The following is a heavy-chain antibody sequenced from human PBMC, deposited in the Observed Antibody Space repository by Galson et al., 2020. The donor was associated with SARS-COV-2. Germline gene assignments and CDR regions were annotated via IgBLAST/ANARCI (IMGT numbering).Heavy chain of an antibody. CDR1: GYIFTGYY. J-gene: IGHJ4*02. CDR2: INPNSGGT. V-gene: IGHV1-2*02. CDR3: ARAEYSSSSRIAAAGYYFDY. Sequence: ASVKVSCKASGYIFTGYYMHWVRQAPGQGLEWMGWINPNSGGTDYAQKFQGRVTMTRDTAISTAYMELSRLTSDDTAMYYCARAEYSSSSRIAAAGYYFDYWGQGSLVTVSS. D-gene: IGHD6-13*01.